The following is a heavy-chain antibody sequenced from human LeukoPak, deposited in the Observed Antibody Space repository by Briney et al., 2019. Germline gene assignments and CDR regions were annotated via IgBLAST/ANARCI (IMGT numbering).Heavy chain of an antibody. J-gene: IGHJ3*02. CDR3: AKGTYSSSCRDAFDI. CDR1: GFTFSSYG. CDR2: ISYDGSNK. V-gene: IGHV3-30*18. D-gene: IGHD6-13*01. Sequence: GGSLRLSCAASGFTFSSYGMHWVRQAPGKGLEWVAVISYDGSNKYYADSVKGRFTISRDNSKNTLYLQMNSLRAEDTAVYYCAKGTYSSSCRDAFDIWGQGTMVTVSS.